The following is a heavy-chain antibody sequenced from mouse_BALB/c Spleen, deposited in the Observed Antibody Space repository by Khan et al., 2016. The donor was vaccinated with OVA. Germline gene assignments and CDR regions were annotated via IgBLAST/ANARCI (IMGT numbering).Heavy chain of an antibody. CDR3: AKGVWSYYYTLDY. V-gene: IGHV2-6-5*01. CDR2: IWGGGST. Sequence: QVQLKQSGPGLVAPSQNLSITCTVSGFSLSDYGVSWIRQPPGKGLEWLGVIWGGGSTYYNSALKSRLSISKGNSKSQVFLKMSSLQSDDTAMFYCAKGVWSYYYTLDYWGQGTSVTVSS. CDR1: GFSLSDYG. J-gene: IGHJ4*01.